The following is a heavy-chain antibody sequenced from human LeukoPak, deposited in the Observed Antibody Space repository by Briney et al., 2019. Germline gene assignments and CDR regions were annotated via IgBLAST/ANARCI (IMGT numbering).Heavy chain of an antibody. J-gene: IGHJ4*02. CDR2: IHPNSGGT. Sequence: ASVKVSCKTSGYTFTGYYMKWVRQAPGQGLEWMGWIHPNSGGTNYAPKFQGRINLTRDTSISTAYMELSSLRSDDTAVYYCARWQEGSGTYYIDYWGQGTLVTVSS. CDR3: ARWQEGSGTYYIDY. CDR1: GYTFTGYY. D-gene: IGHD3-10*01. V-gene: IGHV1-2*02.